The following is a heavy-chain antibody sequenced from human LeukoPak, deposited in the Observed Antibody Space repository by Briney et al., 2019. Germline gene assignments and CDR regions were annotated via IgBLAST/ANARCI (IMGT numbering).Heavy chain of an antibody. D-gene: IGHD3-22*01. J-gene: IGHJ4*02. Sequence: PGRSLRLSCAASGFTFSSYGMHWVRQAPGKGLEWVAVISYDVSNICYGGYVKGRFAISRDNSNNTRYLQMNSLRAEVKAVYYCAKAIPYYYDSSGYYPNYFDYWGQGTLVTVSS. CDR3: AKAIPYYYDSSGYYPNYFDY. V-gene: IGHV3-30*18. CDR1: GFTFSSYG. CDR2: ISYDVSNI.